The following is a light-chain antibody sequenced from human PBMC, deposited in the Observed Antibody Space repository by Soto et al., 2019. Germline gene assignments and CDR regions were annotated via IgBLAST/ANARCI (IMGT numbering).Light chain of an antibody. CDR1: QSVNSY. CDR3: QHRSNWPPYT. Sequence: IVLTQSPATLSLSPGERATLSCRASQSVNSYLAWYQHKPGQAPRLLIYGASNRATGIPARFSGSGSGTDFTLTISSLEPEDFAVYYCQHRSNWPPYTFGQGTKLQIK. V-gene: IGKV3-11*01. J-gene: IGKJ2*01. CDR2: GAS.